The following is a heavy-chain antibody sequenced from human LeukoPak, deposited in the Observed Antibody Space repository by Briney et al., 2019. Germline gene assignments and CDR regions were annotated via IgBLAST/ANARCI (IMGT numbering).Heavy chain of an antibody. CDR3: ARDRNWGTYYFDY. Sequence: GGSLRLSCAASGFTFSDYYMSWIRQAPGKVLEWVSYISSSSSYTNYADSVKGRFTISRDNAKNSLYLQMNSLRAEDTAVYYCARDRNWGTYYFDYWGQGTLVTVSS. D-gene: IGHD7-27*01. CDR2: ISSSSSYT. CDR1: GFTFSDYY. J-gene: IGHJ4*02. V-gene: IGHV3-11*05.